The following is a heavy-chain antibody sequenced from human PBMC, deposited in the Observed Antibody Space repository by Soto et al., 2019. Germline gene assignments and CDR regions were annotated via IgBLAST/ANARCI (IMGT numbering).Heavy chain of an antibody. CDR2: ISGSGDST. Sequence: EVQLLESGGGLVQPGGSLRLSCAASGFTFSSYAMSWVRQAPGKGLEWVSVISGSGDSTYYADSVKGRFTISRDNSKNTLYLQTNSLRAEDTAVYYCARRTSGRYLDYWGQGTLVTVSS. J-gene: IGHJ4*02. D-gene: IGHD6-19*01. CDR3: ARRTSGRYLDY. V-gene: IGHV3-23*01. CDR1: GFTFSSYA.